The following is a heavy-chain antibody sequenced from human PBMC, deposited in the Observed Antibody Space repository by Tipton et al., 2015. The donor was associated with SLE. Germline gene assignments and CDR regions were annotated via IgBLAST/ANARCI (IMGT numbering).Heavy chain of an antibody. CDR2: IYHTGST. Sequence: TLSLTCTVSGVSIRTYYWSWIRQPPGKGLEWIGYIYHTGSTTYNPSLKSRVSMSVDTSKNHFSLKLTSVTAADTAVYYCARDSRIGWFDPWGQGTLVTVSS. CDR1: GVSIRTYY. D-gene: IGHD2-15*01. V-gene: IGHV4-59*12. J-gene: IGHJ5*02. CDR3: ARDSRIGWFDP.